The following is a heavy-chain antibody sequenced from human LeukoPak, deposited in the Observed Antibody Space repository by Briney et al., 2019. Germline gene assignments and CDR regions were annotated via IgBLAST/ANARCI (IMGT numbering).Heavy chain of an antibody. J-gene: IGHJ3*02. V-gene: IGHV3-13*01. CDR1: GFTFSSYD. CDR2: IGIAGDT. D-gene: IGHD2-21*02. CDR3: ARGMVTANAFDI. Sequence: GGSLRLSCAASGFTFSSYDMQWVRQVPGKGLEWVSAIGIAGDTYYPGSVKGRFTISRENAKNSLYLQMNSLRAEDTAMYYCARGMVTANAFDIWGQGTMVTVSS.